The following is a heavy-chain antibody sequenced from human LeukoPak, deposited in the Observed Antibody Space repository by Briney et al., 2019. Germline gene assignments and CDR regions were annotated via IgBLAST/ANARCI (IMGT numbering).Heavy chain of an antibody. Sequence: ASAKVSCKASGYTFTSYDINWVPQATGQGLEWMGWMNPNSGNTGYAQKFQGRVTITRNTSISTAYMELSSLRSEDTAVYYCARVTSLRFLEMDVWGKGTTVTVSS. CDR3: ARVTSLRFLEMDV. CDR1: GYTFTSYD. CDR2: MNPNSGNT. J-gene: IGHJ6*04. D-gene: IGHD3-3*01. V-gene: IGHV1-8*03.